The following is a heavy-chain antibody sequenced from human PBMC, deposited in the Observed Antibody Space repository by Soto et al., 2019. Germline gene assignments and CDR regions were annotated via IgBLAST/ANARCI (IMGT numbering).Heavy chain of an antibody. CDR2: IYPGDSDT. V-gene: IGHV5-51*01. Sequence: WIRQPPGKGLEWMGIIYPGDSDTRYSPSFQGQVTISADKSISTAYLQWSSLKASDTAMYYCARVVGATLYYYYGMDVWGQGTTVTVSS. J-gene: IGHJ6*02. D-gene: IGHD1-26*01. CDR3: ARVVGATLYYYYGMDV.